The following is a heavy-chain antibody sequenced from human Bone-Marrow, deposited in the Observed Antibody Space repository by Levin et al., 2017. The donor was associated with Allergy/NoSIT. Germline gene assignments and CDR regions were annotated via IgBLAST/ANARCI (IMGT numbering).Heavy chain of an antibody. J-gene: IGHJ5*02. D-gene: IGHD3-3*01. Sequence: GESLKISCLASGFSLSSYTMNWVRQAPGKGLEWVASISGSSSYIFYADSVNGRFSISRDNAENSVYLQMNSLRADDTAVYFCARDQDYGFLSGLGWFDPWGQGTQVTVSS. CDR3: ARDQDYGFLSGLGWFDP. CDR1: GFSLSSYT. V-gene: IGHV3-21*06. CDR2: ISGSSSYI.